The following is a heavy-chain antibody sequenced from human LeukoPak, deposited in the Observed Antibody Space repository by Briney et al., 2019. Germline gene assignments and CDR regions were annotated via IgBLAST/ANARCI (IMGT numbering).Heavy chain of an antibody. V-gene: IGHV7-4-1*02. CDR2: TDRNTGNP. D-gene: IGHD3-22*01. J-gene: IGHJ5*02. Sequence: ASVKVSCKASGYTFRNYAINCVRQAPGQGLEWMGWTDRNTGNPNYAQGFTGRFVFSLDTSVTTAYLQISSLKAEDTAVYYCVRDVGNYDSRGYYLGWFDPWGQGTLVTVFS. CDR1: GYTFRNYA. CDR3: VRDVGNYDSRGYYLGWFDP.